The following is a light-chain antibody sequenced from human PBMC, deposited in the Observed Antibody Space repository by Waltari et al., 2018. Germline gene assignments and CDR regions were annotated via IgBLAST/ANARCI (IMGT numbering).Light chain of an antibody. CDR1: GSNIGAGYD. V-gene: IGLV1-40*01. CDR2: GNN. J-gene: IGLJ2*01. CDR3: QSYDRSLSVV. Sequence: QSALTQPPSVSGAPGQRVTISCTGSGSNIGAGYDVHWYQQFPGTVPKLLLSGNNNRPSGVPARFSASKTGTSASLAITGLQAEDEADYYCQSYDRSLSVVFGGGTKLTVL.